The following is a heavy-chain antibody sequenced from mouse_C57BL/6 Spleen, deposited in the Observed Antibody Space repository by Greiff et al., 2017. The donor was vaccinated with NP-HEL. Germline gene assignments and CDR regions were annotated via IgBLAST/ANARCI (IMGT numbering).Heavy chain of an antibody. CDR3: ARWALFAY. V-gene: IGHV1-26*01. J-gene: IGHJ3*01. CDR2: INPNNGGT. CDR1: GYTFTDYY. Sequence: VQLKQSGPELVKPGASVKISCKASGYTFTDYYMNWVKQSHGKSLEWIGDINPNNGGTSYNQKFKGKATLTVDKSSSTAYMELRSLTSEDSAVYYCARWALFAYWGQGTLVTVSA.